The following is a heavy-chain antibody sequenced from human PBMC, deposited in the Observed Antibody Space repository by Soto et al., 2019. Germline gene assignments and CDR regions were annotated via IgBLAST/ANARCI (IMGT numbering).Heavy chain of an antibody. V-gene: IGHV3-23*01. CDR3: AKPGYYDFWSGYYPFDY. J-gene: IGHJ4*02. D-gene: IGHD3-3*01. CDR1: GFTFSSYA. Sequence: EVQLLESGGGLVQPGGSLRLSCAASGFTFSSYAMSWVRQAPGKGLEWVSAISGSGGSTYYADSVQGRFTISRDNSKNTLYLQMNSLRAEDTAVYYCAKPGYYDFWSGYYPFDYWGQGTLVTVSS. CDR2: ISGSGGST.